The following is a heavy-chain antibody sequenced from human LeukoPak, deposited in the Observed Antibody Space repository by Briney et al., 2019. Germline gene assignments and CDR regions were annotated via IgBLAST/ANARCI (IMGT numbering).Heavy chain of an antibody. CDR2: ISWNSNSI. CDR1: GFTFDDYA. D-gene: IGHD2-8*02. J-gene: IGHJ4*02. CDR3: ARDLVLMAGFDY. Sequence: GRSLRLSCAASGFTFDDYAMHWVRQAPGKGLEWVSSISWNSNSIDYADSVKGRFTISRDNAKNSLYLQMNSLRAEDTAVYYCARDLVLMAGFDYWGQGTLVTVSS. V-gene: IGHV3-9*01.